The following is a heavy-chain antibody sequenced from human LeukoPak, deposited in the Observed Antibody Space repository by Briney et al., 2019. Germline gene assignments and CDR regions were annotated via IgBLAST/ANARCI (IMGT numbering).Heavy chain of an antibody. V-gene: IGHV4-39*07. CDR2: IYYSGST. CDR1: GGSISNSSYY. D-gene: IGHD6-6*01. J-gene: IGHJ4*02. Sequence: SETLSLTCTVSGGSISNSSYYWGWIRQPPGKGLEWIGSIYYSGSTYYNPSLKSRVTISVDTSKNQFSLKLSSVTAADTAVYYCARGLRQLVRSWHYWGQGTLATVSS. CDR3: ARGLRQLVRSWHY.